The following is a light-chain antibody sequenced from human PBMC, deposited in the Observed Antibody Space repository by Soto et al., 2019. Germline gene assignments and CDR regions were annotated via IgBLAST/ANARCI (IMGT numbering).Light chain of an antibody. V-gene: IGKV1-5*03. CDR1: QSISSW. J-gene: IGKJ1*01. CDR2: EAS. CDR3: QQYNSDSRT. Sequence: EIQMTQSPSTLSASVGDRVTITCRASQSISSWLAWYQQKPGKAPELLIYEASSLEIGVPSRFSGSGSGTEFTLTISSLQPDDFATYYCQQYNSDSRTFGQGTKVDI.